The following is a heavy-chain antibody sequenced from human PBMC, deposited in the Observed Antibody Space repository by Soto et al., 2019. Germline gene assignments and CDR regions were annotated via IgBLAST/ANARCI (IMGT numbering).Heavy chain of an antibody. J-gene: IGHJ3*02. CDR3: ARVERGTATTVVDAFDI. D-gene: IGHD1-1*01. V-gene: IGHV4-34*01. Sequence: QVQLQQWGAGLLKPSETLSLTCAVFGGSVNSGNYYWSWIRQPPGKGLEWIGEMSHRGGTHFNPSLRRRVTISVDTSNNQFSLKMSSVTAADTALYYCARVERGTATTVVDAFDIWGPGTMVTVSS. CDR2: MSHRGGT. CDR1: GGSVNSGNYY.